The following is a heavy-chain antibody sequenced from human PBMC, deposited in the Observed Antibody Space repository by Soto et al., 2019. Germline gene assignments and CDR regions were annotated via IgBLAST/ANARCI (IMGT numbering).Heavy chain of an antibody. CDR1: SGSISVTNVY. D-gene: IGHD2-15*01. CDR3: ARISGRHLDY. CDR2: IDYSGTA. J-gene: IGHJ4*02. V-gene: IGHV4-39*01. Sequence: KASETLSLTCTVSSGSISVTNVYWGWVRQPPGKGLEWIENIDYSGTAYFSPSLATRVTFHVDTSKNQFSLTLYSVTAGDTAVYYCARISGRHLDYWGQGILVTVSS.